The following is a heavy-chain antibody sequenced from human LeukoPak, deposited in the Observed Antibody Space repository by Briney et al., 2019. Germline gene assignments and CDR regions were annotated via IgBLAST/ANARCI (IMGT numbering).Heavy chain of an antibody. CDR2: ISSSSNHI. V-gene: IGHV3-21*01. J-gene: IGHJ4*02. CDR3: ASSKGPLDH. Sequence: GGSLRLSCAASGFTFSSYSMNWVRQAPGKGLEWVSSISSSSNHIYYADSVKGRFTISRDNDKNSLSLQMNSLRAEDTAVYYCASSKGPLDHWGQGTLVTVSS. CDR1: GFTFSSYS.